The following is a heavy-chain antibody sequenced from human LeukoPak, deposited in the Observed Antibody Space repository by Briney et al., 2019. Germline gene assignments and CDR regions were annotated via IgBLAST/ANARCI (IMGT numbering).Heavy chain of an antibody. D-gene: IGHD3-22*01. J-gene: IGHJ5*02. CDR3: ARGEYYYDSSGYLFPWFDP. CDR1: GGSFSGYY. Sequence: PSETLSPTCAVYGGSFSGYYWSWIRQPPGKGLEWIGEINHSGSTNYNLSLMSRVTISVGTSKNQFSLKLSSVTAADTAVYYCARGEYYYDSSGYLFPWFDPLGQGTLVTVSS. CDR2: INHSGST. V-gene: IGHV4-34*01.